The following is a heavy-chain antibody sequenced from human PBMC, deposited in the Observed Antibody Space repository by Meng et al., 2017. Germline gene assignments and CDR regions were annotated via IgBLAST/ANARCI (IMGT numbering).Heavy chain of an antibody. Sequence: SETLSLTCTVSGGSISSYYWSWIRQPPGKGLEWIGYIYYSGSTNYNPSLKSRVTISVDTPKNQLSLKLSSVTAADTAVYYCAGDIVSSGWPDAFDIWGQGTMVTVSS. J-gene: IGHJ3*02. D-gene: IGHD6-19*01. CDR3: AGDIVSSGWPDAFDI. CDR1: GGSISSYY. CDR2: IYYSGST. V-gene: IGHV4-59*01.